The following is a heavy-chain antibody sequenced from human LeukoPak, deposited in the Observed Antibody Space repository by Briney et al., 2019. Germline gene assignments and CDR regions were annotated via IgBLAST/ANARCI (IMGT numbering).Heavy chain of an antibody. CDR2: ISGSGGST. V-gene: IGHV3-23*01. CDR3: AKDSTLDLWFGELFPYRPEYFQH. J-gene: IGHJ1*01. CDR1: GFTFSSYG. D-gene: IGHD3-10*01. Sequence: GGSLRLSCAASGFTFSSYGMSWVRQAPGKGLEWVSAISGSGGSTYYADSVKGRFTISRDNSKNTLYLQMNSLRAEDTAVYYCAKDSTLDLWFGELFPYRPEYFQHWGQGTLVTVSS.